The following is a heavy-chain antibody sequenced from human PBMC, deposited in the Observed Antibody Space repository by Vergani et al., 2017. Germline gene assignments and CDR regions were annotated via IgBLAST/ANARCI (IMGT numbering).Heavy chain of an antibody. D-gene: IGHD1-1*01. Sequence: EVQLVETGGGLIQPGGSLRLSCAASGFTVSSNYMSWVRQAPGKGLEWVANIKQDGSEKYYVDSVKGRFTISRDNAKNSLYLQMNSLRAKDTAVYYCARGYWNPANFDYWGQGTLVTVSS. CDR1: GFTVSSNY. V-gene: IGHV3-7*01. J-gene: IGHJ4*02. CDR2: IKQDGSEK. CDR3: ARGYWNPANFDY.